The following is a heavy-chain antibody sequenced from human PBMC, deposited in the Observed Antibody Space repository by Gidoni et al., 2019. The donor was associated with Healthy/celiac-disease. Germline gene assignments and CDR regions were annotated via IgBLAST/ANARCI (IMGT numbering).Heavy chain of an antibody. CDR1: GYTFTSYD. J-gene: IGHJ4*02. Sequence: QVQLVQSGAEVKKPGSSVKVSCQASGYTFTSYDINWVRQATGQGLEWMGWMNPNSGNTGYAQKFQGRVTMTRNTSISTAYMELSSLRSEDTAVYYCARVPHYDFWSGYYISWGQGTLVTVSS. V-gene: IGHV1-8*01. CDR2: MNPNSGNT. D-gene: IGHD3-3*01. CDR3: ARVPHYDFWSGYYIS.